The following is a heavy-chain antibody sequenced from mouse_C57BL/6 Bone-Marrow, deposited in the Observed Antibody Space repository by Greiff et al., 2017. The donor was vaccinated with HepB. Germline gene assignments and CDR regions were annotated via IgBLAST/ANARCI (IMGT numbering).Heavy chain of an antibody. CDR2: ISSGSSTI. Sequence: SGGGLVKPGGSLKLSCAASGFTFSDYGMHWVRQAPEKGLEWVAYISSGSSTIYYADTVKGRFTISRDNAKNTLFLQMTSLRSEDTAMYYCATNWRGYYAMDYWGQGTSVTVSS. J-gene: IGHJ4*01. D-gene: IGHD4-1*02. V-gene: IGHV5-17*01. CDR3: ATNWRGYYAMDY. CDR1: GFTFSDYG.